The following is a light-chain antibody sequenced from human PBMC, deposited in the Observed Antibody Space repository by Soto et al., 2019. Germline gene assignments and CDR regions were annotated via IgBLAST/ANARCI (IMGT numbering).Light chain of an antibody. Sequence: QSALTQPASVSGSPGQSITISCTGTSSDVGGYNYVSWYQQHPGKAPKLLIYDVTKRPSGVPDRFSGSKSGNTAALTVSGLQAEDEAVYYCSSYAGSLVVFGGGTKVTVL. V-gene: IGLV2-8*01. J-gene: IGLJ2*01. CDR2: DVT. CDR3: SSYAGSLVV. CDR1: SSDVGGYNY.